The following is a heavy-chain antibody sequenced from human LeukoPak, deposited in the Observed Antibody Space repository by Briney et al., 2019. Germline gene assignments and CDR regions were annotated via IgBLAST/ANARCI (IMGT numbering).Heavy chain of an antibody. V-gene: IGHV1-18*01. J-gene: IGHJ4*02. CDR2: ISAYNGNT. CDR3: ARGGDYYDNSGYYYFDY. D-gene: IGHD3-22*01. Sequence: ASVKVSCTASGYTFTSYGISWVRQAPGQGLEWMGWISAYNGNTNYAQTLQGRVTMTTDTSTSTAYMELRSLRSDDTAVYYCARGGDYYDNSGYYYFDYWGQGTLVTVSS. CDR1: GYTFTSYG.